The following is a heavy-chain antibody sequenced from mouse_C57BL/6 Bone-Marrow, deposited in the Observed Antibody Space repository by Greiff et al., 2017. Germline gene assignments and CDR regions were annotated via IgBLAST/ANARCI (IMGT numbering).Heavy chain of an antibody. J-gene: IGHJ2*01. CDR2: ISSGSSNI. Sequence: EVQLVESGGGLVKPGGSLTLSCAASGFTFSDYGMHWVRQAPEKGLEWVAYISSGSSNIYYADTVKGRFTISRDNAKNTLFLQMTSLRSEDTAMYNCARRGIIPYYCDCWGQGTTLTVSS. CDR3: ARRGIIPYYCDC. D-gene: IGHD1-1*01. V-gene: IGHV5-17*01. CDR1: GFTFSDYG.